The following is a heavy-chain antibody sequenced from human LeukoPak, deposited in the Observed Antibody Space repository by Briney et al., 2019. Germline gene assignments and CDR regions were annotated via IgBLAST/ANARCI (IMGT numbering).Heavy chain of an antibody. CDR3: ARDTPPPDYYGSGSYRGYFDY. CDR2: ISSSSSYI. V-gene: IGHV3-21*01. D-gene: IGHD3-10*01. J-gene: IGHJ4*02. CDR1: AFTFSSYT. Sequence: GGSLRLSCAASAFTFSSYTMNWVRQAPGKGLEWVSSISSSSSYIYYADSVKGRFTISRGNAKNALYLQMNSLRAEDTAVYYCARDTPPPDYYGSGSYRGYFDYWGQGTLVTVPS.